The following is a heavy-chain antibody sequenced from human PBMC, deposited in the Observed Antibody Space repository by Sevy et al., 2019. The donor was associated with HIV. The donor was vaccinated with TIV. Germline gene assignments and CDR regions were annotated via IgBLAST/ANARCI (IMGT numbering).Heavy chain of an antibody. V-gene: IGHV3-30*18. J-gene: IGHJ6*02. Sequence: GGCLRLSCAAAGFTFSRYGMHWARQGPGKGLEWVAVISNDGSDKEYADSVKGRFTVSRDNSKDTVYLQMNSLRLEDTAVYYCANSRGRYEGSSWLYYYYVMDVWGQGTTVTVSS. D-gene: IGHD6-13*01. CDR2: ISNDGSDK. CDR3: ANSRGRYEGSSWLYYYYVMDV. CDR1: GFTFSRYG.